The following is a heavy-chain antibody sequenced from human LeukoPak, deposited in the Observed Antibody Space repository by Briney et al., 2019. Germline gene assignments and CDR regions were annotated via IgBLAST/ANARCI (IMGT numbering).Heavy chain of an antibody. CDR2: ISSSSTYI. V-gene: IGHV3-21*04. J-gene: IGHJ6*02. D-gene: IGHD4-17*01. CDR1: GFTFSRDS. Sequence: GGSLRLSCAASGFTFSRDSMNWVRQAPGKGLEWVSSISSSSTYIYYADSVKGRFTISRDNSKNTLYLQMNTLRAEDTAVYYCAKGGGDYLIYYGMDVWGQGATVTVSS. CDR3: AKGGGDYLIYYGMDV.